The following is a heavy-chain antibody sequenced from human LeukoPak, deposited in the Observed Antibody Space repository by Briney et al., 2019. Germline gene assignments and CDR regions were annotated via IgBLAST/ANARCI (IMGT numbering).Heavy chain of an antibody. V-gene: IGHV3-9*01. CDR3: AKGNYYDSSPMGV. Sequence: GGSLRLSCAASGFTFDDYAMHWVRQAPGKGLEWVSGISWNSGSIGYADSVKGRFTISRDNAKNSLYLQMNSLRAEDTALYYCAKGNYYDSSPMGVWGQGTLVTVSS. J-gene: IGHJ4*02. CDR2: ISWNSGSI. CDR1: GFTFDDYA. D-gene: IGHD3-22*01.